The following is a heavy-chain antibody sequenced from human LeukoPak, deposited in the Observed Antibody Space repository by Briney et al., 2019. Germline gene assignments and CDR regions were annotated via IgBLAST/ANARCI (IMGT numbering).Heavy chain of an antibody. CDR2: FSGSGGST. V-gene: IGHV3-23*01. CDR3: AKVWDSVGDY. Sequence: GGSLRLSCAASGFTFSSYGMSWVRQAPGKGLEWVSAFSGSGGSTYYADSVKGRFTISRDNSKNTLYLQMNSLRAEDTAVYYCAKVWDSVGDYWGQGTLVTVSS. D-gene: IGHD1-26*01. J-gene: IGHJ4*02. CDR1: GFTFSSYG.